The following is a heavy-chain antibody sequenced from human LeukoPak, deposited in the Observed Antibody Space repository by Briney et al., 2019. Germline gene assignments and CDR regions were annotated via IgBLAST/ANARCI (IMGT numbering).Heavy chain of an antibody. V-gene: IGHV1-69*06. CDR3: ATTRVAGANYYFDY. D-gene: IGHD6-19*01. Sequence: SVKVSCKASGVSFNTYSISWVRQAPGQGLEWMGRIIPLFDTTDYAQNFHGRVTISADTSTSTVNMELSSLRSDDTAVYYCATTRVAGANYYFDYWGQGTLVTVSS. CDR2: IIPLFDTT. CDR1: GVSFNTYS. J-gene: IGHJ4*02.